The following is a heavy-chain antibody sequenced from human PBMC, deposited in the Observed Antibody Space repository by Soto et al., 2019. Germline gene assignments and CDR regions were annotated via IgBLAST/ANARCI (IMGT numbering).Heavy chain of an antibody. J-gene: IGHJ4*02. CDR3: ARGSRRTFDY. V-gene: IGHV3-21*01. CDR2: ISSGGSFI. D-gene: IGHD6-13*01. Sequence: EVQLVESGGGLVKPGGSLRLSCAASGFTFSDFTMNWVRQAPGKGLQWVSSISSGGSFISYADSVRGRFTISRDNAKNSLYLQVDSLRAEDTVVFFCARGSRRTFDYWGQGNLVTVSS. CDR1: GFTFSDFT.